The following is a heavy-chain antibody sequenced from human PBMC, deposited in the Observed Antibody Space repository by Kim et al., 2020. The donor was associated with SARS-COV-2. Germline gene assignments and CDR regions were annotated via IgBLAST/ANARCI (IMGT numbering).Heavy chain of an antibody. J-gene: IGHJ4*02. D-gene: IGHD5-18*01. Sequence: PSLKSRVTISVDTSKNQFSLKLSSVTAADTAVYYCARGGGYSYGPPFDYWGQGTLVTVSS. CDR3: ARGGGYSYGPPFDY. V-gene: IGHV4-34*01.